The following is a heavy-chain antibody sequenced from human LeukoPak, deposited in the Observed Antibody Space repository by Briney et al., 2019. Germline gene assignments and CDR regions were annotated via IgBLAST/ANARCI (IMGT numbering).Heavy chain of an antibody. CDR2: IGGSGTTT. Sequence: GGSLRLSCAASGFTFSSYVMSWVRQAPGKGLEWVSGIGGSGTTTYYADSVKGRFTISRDNSKNTLYLQMNSLRAEDTAVYYCAKDLPRIMIFGSLDSWGQVALVTVSS. V-gene: IGHV3-23*01. J-gene: IGHJ4*02. D-gene: IGHD3/OR15-3a*01. CDR1: GFTFSSYV. CDR3: AKDLPRIMIFGSLDS.